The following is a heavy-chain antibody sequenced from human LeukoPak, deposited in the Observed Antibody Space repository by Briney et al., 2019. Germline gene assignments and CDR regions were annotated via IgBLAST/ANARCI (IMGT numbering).Heavy chain of an antibody. CDR1: GYTFTSYF. Sequence: ASVKVSCKASGYTFTSYFMHWVRQAPGQGLEWMGIISPSGGSATYAQKFRARVTLTKDTSTSTVYMELSSLRSEDTAVYYCARGSSGYYAPFDYWGQGTLVTVSS. CDR2: ISPSGGSA. CDR3: ARGSSGYYAPFDY. D-gene: IGHD3-22*01. V-gene: IGHV1-46*01. J-gene: IGHJ4*02.